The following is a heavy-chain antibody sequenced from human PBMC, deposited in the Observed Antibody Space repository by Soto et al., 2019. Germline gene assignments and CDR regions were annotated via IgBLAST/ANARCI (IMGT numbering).Heavy chain of an antibody. CDR3: AHKGPEDWPLDY. V-gene: IGHV2-5*02. D-gene: IGHD3-9*01. CDR1: GFSLSTSGVG. Sequence: QITLKESGPPLVRPTQTLTLTCAFSGFSLSTSGVGVGWIRQPPGKALEWLAVIYWDDSKHYSTSLRSRLTITNDTSKTQVVLTMTNMDPMDTGTYYCAHKGPEDWPLDYWGQGTLVTVSS. CDR2: IYWDDSK. J-gene: IGHJ4*02.